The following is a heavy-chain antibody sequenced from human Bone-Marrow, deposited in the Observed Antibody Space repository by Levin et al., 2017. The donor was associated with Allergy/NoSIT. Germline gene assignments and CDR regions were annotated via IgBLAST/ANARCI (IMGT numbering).Heavy chain of an antibody. V-gene: IGHV1-69*04. CDR3: ARVGCGSGNNACYFDH. J-gene: IGHJ4*03. Sequence: SVKVSCKASGDTFSTFAFTWLRQAPGQGLEWMGRIIPIMGTSNYLEKIQDRLTITADTSTSTVYMELSRLRSEDTAVYYCARVGCGSGNNACYFDHWGQGTLVAVSS. D-gene: IGHD1-26*01. CDR1: GDTFSTFA. CDR2: IIPIMGTS.